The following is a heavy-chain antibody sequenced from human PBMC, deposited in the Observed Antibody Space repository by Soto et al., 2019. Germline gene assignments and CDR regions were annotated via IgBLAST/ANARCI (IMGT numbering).Heavy chain of an antibody. V-gene: IGHV3-33*01. D-gene: IGHD5-12*01. CDR2: IWYDGSNK. CDR3: AREGLSGYSGYDPNYYFDY. J-gene: IGHJ4*01. Sequence: QVQLVESGGGVVQPGRSLRLSCAASGFTFSSYGMHWVRQAPGKGLEWVAVIWYDGSNKYYADSVKGRFTISRDNSKNTLYLQMNRLGGEDTAVYYCAREGLSGYSGYDPNYYFDYRGQGTLVTVSS. CDR1: GFTFSSYG.